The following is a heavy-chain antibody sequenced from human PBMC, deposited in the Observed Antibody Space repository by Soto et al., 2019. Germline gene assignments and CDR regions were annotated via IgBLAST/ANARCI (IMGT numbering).Heavy chain of an antibody. Sequence: QVQLVESGGGVVQPGRSLRLSCAASGFTFSSYAMHWVRQAPGKGLEWVAVISYDGSNKYYADSVKGRFTISRDNSKNTLYLQMNSLRAEDTAVYDCARVQAGWLVYFDYWGQGTLVTVSS. V-gene: IGHV3-30-3*01. D-gene: IGHD3-9*01. CDR3: ARVQAGWLVYFDY. CDR2: ISYDGSNK. J-gene: IGHJ4*02. CDR1: GFTFSSYA.